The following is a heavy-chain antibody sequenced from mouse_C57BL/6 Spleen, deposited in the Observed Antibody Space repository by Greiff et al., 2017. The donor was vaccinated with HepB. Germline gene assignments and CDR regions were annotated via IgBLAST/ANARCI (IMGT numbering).Heavy chain of an antibody. CDR1: GYAFSSSW. D-gene: IGHD2-4*01. CDR2: IYPGDGDT. J-gene: IGHJ2*01. CDR3: ARSLGDYDGYYFDY. V-gene: IGHV1-82*01. Sequence: QVQLQQSGPELVKPGASVKISCKASGYAFSSSWMNWVKQRPGKGLEWIGRIYPGDGDTNYNGKFKGKATLTADKSSRTAYMQLSSLTSEDSAVYFCARSLGDYDGYYFDYWGQGTTLTVSS.